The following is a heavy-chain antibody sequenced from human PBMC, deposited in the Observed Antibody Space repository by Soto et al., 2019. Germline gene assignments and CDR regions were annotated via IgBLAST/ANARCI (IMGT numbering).Heavy chain of an antibody. CDR3: TNPQVYYGMDV. Sequence: VQLVESGGGLVQPGGSLKLSCAASGFTFSGSAVHWVRQASGKGLEWVGRIRSKANNYATAYAASVQGRFTIFRDELNNTAYLQMNSLKTDDTAVYYCTNPQVYYGMDVWGQGTTVTVSS. CDR1: GFTFSGSA. CDR2: IRSKANNYAT. V-gene: IGHV3-73*02. J-gene: IGHJ6*02.